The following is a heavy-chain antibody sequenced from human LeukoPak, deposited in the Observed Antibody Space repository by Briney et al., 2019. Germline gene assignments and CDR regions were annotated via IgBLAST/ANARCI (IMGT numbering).Heavy chain of an antibody. V-gene: IGHV3-30*02. D-gene: IGHD1-26*01. CDR2: IRNDGSNK. Sequence: PGGSLRLSCAASGFTFSSYGMHWVRQAPGKGLEWVAFIRNDGSNKYYADSVKGRFTISRDNSKNTLYLQMNSLRAEDTAVYYCAKDGTPLQAGYYYYYMDVWGKGTTVTISS. CDR1: GFTFSSYG. J-gene: IGHJ6*03. CDR3: AKDGTPLQAGYYYYYMDV.